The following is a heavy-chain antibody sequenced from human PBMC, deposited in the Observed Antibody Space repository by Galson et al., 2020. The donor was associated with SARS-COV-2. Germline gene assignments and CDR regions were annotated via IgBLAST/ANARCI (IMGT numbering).Heavy chain of an antibody. CDR1: GFTFSSYA. D-gene: IGHD3-22*01. J-gene: IGHJ3*02. CDR2: ISYDGSNK. V-gene: IGHV3-30*04. CDR3: ARENYYDSSGYFDDAFDI. Sequence: GESLKISCAASGFTFSSYAMHWVRQAPGKGLEWVAVISYDGSNKYYADSVKGRFTISRDNSKNTLYLQMNSLRAEDTAVYYCARENYYDSSGYFDDAFDIWGQGTMVTVSS.